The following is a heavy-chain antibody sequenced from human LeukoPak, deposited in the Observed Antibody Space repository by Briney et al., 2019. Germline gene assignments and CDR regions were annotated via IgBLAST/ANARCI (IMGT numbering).Heavy chain of an antibody. CDR3: ARYYYDSSGYHSRHDY. J-gene: IGHJ4*02. D-gene: IGHD3-22*01. Sequence: SETLSLTCTVSGGSISSGGYYWSWIRQHPGKGLEWIGYIYYSGSTYYNPSLKSRVTISVDTSKNQFSLKLSSVTAADTAVYYCARYYYDSSGYHSRHDYWGQGTLVTVPS. CDR1: GGSISSGGYY. CDR2: IYYSGST. V-gene: IGHV4-31*03.